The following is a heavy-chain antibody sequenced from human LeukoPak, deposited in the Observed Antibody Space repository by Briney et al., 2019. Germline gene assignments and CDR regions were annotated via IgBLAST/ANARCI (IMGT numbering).Heavy chain of an antibody. V-gene: IGHV4-39*01. D-gene: IGHD3-10*01. Sequence: SETLSLTCTVSGGSITNNNYYWGWIRQPPGKGLEWIGSIYYSGNTYYNPSLKSRVTISVDTSNNQFYLNLSSVTAADTAPYFCARRRGRYSGYAYPFDIWGQGTTITVFS. CDR3: ARRRGRYSGYAYPFDI. J-gene: IGHJ3*02. CDR1: GGSITNNNYY. CDR2: IYYSGNT.